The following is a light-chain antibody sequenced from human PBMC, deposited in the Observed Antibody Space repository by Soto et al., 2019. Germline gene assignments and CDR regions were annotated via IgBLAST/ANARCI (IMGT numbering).Light chain of an antibody. CDR1: QTISSW. CDR3: QQYHSDSLRT. Sequence: DIQMTQSPSSLSASVGDRFTITCRSSQTISSWLAWYQQKPGKAPKLLIYKASNLETGVPSRFSGTGSGTEFTLIINGLQPDDFATYYCQQYHSDSLRTFGQGTKVDIK. CDR2: KAS. V-gene: IGKV1-5*03. J-gene: IGKJ1*01.